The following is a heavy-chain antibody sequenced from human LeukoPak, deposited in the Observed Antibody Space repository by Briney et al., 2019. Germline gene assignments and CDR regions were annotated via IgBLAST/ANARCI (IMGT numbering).Heavy chain of an antibody. Sequence: GESLKISCKGSGYSFTSYWIGWVRQMLGKGLAWMGIIYSGDSDTRYSPSFQGQVTISADKSISTAYLQWSSLKASDTAMYYCARHVRYCSSTSCYSGWFDPWGQGTLVTVSS. CDR2: IYSGDSDT. J-gene: IGHJ5*02. CDR1: GYSFTSYW. V-gene: IGHV5-51*01. CDR3: ARHVRYCSSTSCYSGWFDP. D-gene: IGHD2-2*02.